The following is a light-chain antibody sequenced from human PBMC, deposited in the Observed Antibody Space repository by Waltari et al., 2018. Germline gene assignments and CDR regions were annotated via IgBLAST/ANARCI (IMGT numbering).Light chain of an antibody. CDR3: CSYAGSTTWL. Sequence: QSALTQPASVSGSPGQSIRIFCTGTSSDVGTYNLVSWYQQHPGKVPKDIIYEGTKRPSGVSNRFSGSKSGNTASLTISGLQAEDEADYYCCSYAGSTTWLFGGGTKLTVL. CDR2: EGT. J-gene: IGLJ3*02. V-gene: IGLV2-23*01. CDR1: SSDVGTYNL.